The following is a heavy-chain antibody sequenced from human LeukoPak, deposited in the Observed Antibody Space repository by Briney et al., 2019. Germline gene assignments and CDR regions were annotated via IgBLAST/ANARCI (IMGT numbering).Heavy chain of an antibody. D-gene: IGHD6-13*01. CDR1: GYTFTGYY. J-gene: IGHJ4*02. V-gene: IGHV1-2*02. CDR2: INPNSGGT. CDR3: ARVIDSSSWGTSGY. Sequence: ASVKVSCKASGYTFTGYYMHWVRQAPGQGLEWMGWINPNSGGTNYAQKFQGRVTMTRDTSISTAYMELSRLRSDDTAVYYCARVIDSSSWGTSGYWGQGTLVTVSS.